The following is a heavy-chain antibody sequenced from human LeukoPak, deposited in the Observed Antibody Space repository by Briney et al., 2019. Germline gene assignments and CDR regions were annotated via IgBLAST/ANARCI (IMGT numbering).Heavy chain of an antibody. CDR3: ASLSGSYSRGYFDY. J-gene: IGHJ4*02. D-gene: IGHD1-26*01. CDR2: IYHSGST. V-gene: IGHV4-4*02. CDR1: GGSISSSNW. Sequence: SETLSLTCAVSGGSISSSNWWSWVRQPPGKGLEWIGEIYHSGSTNYNPSLKSRVTISVDTSRNQFSLKLNSVTAADTAVYYCASLSGSYSRGYFDYWGQGTLVPVSS.